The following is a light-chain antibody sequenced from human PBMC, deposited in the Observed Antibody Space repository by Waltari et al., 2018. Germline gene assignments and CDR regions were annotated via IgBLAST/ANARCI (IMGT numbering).Light chain of an antibody. V-gene: IGKV1-9*01. CDR2: DAF. CDR3: QQYYDIPWT. J-gene: IGKJ1*01. Sequence: DIQLTQSPSFLSASVGDRVTITCRASQGISSYLAWYQKKPGEAPKLVIYDAFTLQSGVPSRFSGSGSGTDFTLTISSLQPEDFATYYCQQYYDIPWTFGQGTKVEIK. CDR1: QGISSY.